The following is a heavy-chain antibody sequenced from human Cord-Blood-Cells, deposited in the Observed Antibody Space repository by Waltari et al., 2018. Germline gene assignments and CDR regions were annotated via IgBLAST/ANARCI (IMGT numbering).Heavy chain of an antibody. CDR3: ARDPPNCSSTSCYTWYFDL. V-gene: IGHV3-48*02. CDR2: ISSSSSTI. CDR1: GFTFSSYS. J-gene: IGHJ2*01. D-gene: IGHD2-2*02. Sequence: EVQLVESGGGLVQPGGSLRLSCAASGFTFSSYSRNWGRQAPGKGLEWVSYISSSSSTIYYADSVKGRFTISRDNAKNSLYLQMNSLRDEDTAVYYCARDPPNCSSTSCYTWYFDLWGRGTLVTVSS.